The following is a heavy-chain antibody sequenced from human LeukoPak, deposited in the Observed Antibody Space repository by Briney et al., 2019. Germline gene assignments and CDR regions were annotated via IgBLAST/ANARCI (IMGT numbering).Heavy chain of an antibody. J-gene: IGHJ4*02. CDR2: IIPIFGIA. D-gene: IGHD2-21*02. CDR3: ARDTYCGGDCYSYLDY. Sequence: SVKVSCKASGGTFSSYAISCVRQAPGQGLEWMGRIIPIFGIANYAQKFQGRVTITADKSTSTAYMELSSLRSEDTAVYYCARDTYCGGDCYSYLDYWGQGTLVTVSS. V-gene: IGHV1-69*04. CDR1: GGTFSSYA.